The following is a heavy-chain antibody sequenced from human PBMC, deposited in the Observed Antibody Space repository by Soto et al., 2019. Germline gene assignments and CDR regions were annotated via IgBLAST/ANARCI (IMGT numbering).Heavy chain of an antibody. V-gene: IGHV3-33*01. CDR3: ARDKVVVVPGAMWYYYYGMDV. CDR2: IWYDGSNK. D-gene: IGHD2-2*01. J-gene: IGHJ6*02. Sequence: QVQLVESGGGVVQPGRSLRLSCAASGFTFSSYGMNWVRQAPGKGLEWVAVIWYDGSNKYYADSVKGRFTISRDNSKNSLYLQMNSQRAEDTDVYYCARDKVVVVPGAMWYYYYGMDVWGQGTTVTVSS. CDR1: GFTFSSYG.